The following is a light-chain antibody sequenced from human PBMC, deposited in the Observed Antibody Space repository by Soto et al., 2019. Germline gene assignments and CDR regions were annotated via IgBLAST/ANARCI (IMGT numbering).Light chain of an antibody. CDR2: AAS. Sequence: DIQMTQSPSSLSASVGDRVTLTCRASEYIITYLNWYQQKPGKAPKLLIYAASSLQSGAPSRFSGSGSGTDFTLTISSLPPEDFAIYYCQQSYTPPFTFGPGTRVDI. V-gene: IGKV1-39*01. CDR1: EYIITY. CDR3: QQSYTPPFT. J-gene: IGKJ3*01.